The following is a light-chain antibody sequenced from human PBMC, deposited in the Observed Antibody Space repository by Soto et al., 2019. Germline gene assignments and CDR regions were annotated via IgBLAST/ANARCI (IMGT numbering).Light chain of an antibody. Sequence: QSALTQPASVSGSPGQSITISCTGTSSDVGGYNYVSWYQQHPGKAPKLMIDEVSNRPSGVSNRFSGSKSGNTASLTISGLQAEDEADYYCISYTTSNTRVFGTGTKLTVL. J-gene: IGLJ1*01. CDR3: ISYTTSNTRV. CDR2: EVS. V-gene: IGLV2-14*01. CDR1: SSDVGGYNY.